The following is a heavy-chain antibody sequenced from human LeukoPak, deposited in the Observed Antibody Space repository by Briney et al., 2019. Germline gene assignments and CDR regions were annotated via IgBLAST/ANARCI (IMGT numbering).Heavy chain of an antibody. D-gene: IGHD1-26*01. J-gene: IGHJ4*02. CDR2: IRSITDGGTA. CDR1: GFTFSNAW. Sequence: RSGGSLRLSCAASGFTFSNAWMSWVRQAPGKGLEWVGRIRSITDGGTADYAAPVKGRFTISRDDSKNTLFLQMNSLKTEDTAVYYCTTDLRWELRPLDYWGQGTLVTVSS. V-gene: IGHV3-15*01. CDR3: TTDLRWELRPLDY.